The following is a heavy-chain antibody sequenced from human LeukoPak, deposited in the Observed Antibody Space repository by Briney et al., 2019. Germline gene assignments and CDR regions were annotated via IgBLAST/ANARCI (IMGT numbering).Heavy chain of an antibody. Sequence: MSSETLSLTCTVSGGSISSSSHYWGWIRQPPGKGLKWIGSIYYSGSTYYNPSLKSRVTISVETSKNQFSLKLSSVTAADTAVYYCARDRSPPFDYWGQGTLVTVSS. J-gene: IGHJ4*02. V-gene: IGHV4-39*02. CDR1: GGSISSSSHY. CDR2: IYYSGST. CDR3: ARDRSPPFDY.